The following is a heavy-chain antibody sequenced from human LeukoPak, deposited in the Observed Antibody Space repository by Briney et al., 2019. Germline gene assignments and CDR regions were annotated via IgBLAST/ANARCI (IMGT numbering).Heavy chain of an antibody. CDR3: AKEDCSGGSCY. CDR1: GFTFSRYG. D-gene: IGHD2-15*01. J-gene: IGHJ4*02. CDR2: ISYDGSDK. V-gene: IGHV3-30*18. Sequence: PGGSLRLSCAASGFTFSRYGMHWVRQAPGKGLEWVAVISYDGSDKNYSDSVKGRFTVSRDNPKNTLYLQMNSLRAEDTAVYHCAKEDCSGGSCYWGQGTLVTVSS.